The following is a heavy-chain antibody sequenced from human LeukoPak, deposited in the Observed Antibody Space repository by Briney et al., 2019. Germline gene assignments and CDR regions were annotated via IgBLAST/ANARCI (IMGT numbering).Heavy chain of an antibody. CDR1: GGSISSATYY. J-gene: IGHJ4*02. CDR2: IFYSGST. CDR3: ARLIKKVVNIYGQSLDY. D-gene: IGHD5-18*01. V-gene: IGHV4-39*01. Sequence: SETLSLTCTVSGGSISSATYYWVWIRQPPGKGLEWIASIFYSGSTYYNPSLKSRVTISLDTSMNQFSLKLSSVTASDTAVYYCARLIKKVVNIYGQSLDYWGQGTLVTVSS.